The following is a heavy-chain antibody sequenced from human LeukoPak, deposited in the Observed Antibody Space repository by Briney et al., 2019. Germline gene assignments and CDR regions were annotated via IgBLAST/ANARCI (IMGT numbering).Heavy chain of an antibody. CDR2: ISSNGGST. J-gene: IGHJ3*02. CDR1: GFTFSSYA. V-gene: IGHV3-64*01. CDR3: ARGGYYYDSSGYSLAVVAFDI. Sequence: GGSLRLSCAASGFTFSSYAMHWVRQAPGKGLEYVSAISSNGGSTYYAKSVKGRFTISRDNSKNTLYLQMGSLRAEDMAVYYCARGGYYYDSSGYSLAVVAFDIWGQGTMATVSS. D-gene: IGHD3-22*01.